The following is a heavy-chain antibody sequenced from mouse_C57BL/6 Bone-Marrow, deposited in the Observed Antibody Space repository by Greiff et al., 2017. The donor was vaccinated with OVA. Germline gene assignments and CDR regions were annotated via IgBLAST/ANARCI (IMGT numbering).Heavy chain of an antibody. CDR2: INPSNGGT. D-gene: IGHD1-1*01. V-gene: IGHV1-53*01. CDR1: GYTFTSYW. CDR3: AREGLRYPYYFDY. Sequence: VQLQQPGTELVKPGASVKLSCKASGYTFTSYWMHWVKQRPGQGLAWIGNINPSNGGTNYNEKFKSKAPLTVDKSSSTAYMQLSSLTSEDSAVYYCAREGLRYPYYFDYWGQGTTLTVSS. J-gene: IGHJ2*01.